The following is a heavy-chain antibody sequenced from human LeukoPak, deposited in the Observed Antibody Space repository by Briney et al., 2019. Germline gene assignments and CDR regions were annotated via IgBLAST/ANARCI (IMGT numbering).Heavy chain of an antibody. D-gene: IGHD6-25*01. CDR1: GFTFSSYS. Sequence: GGSLRLSCAASGFTFSSYSMNWVRQAPGKGLEWVSYISSSSSTIYYADSVKGRFTISRDNAKNSLYLQMNSLRAEDTAVYYCARGDLGRIAALAFDIWGQGTMVTVSS. CDR3: ARGDLGRIAALAFDI. CDR2: ISSSSSTI. J-gene: IGHJ3*02. V-gene: IGHV3-48*04.